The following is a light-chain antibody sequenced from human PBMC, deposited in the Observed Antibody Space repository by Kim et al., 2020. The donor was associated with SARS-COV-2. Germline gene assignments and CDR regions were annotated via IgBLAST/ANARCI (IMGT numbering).Light chain of an antibody. CDR1: SSDVGGYNY. V-gene: IGLV2-8*01. CDR3: SSYAGSNNLV. Sequence: GQSVTISCPGTSSDVGGYNYVSWYQPHPGKAPKLMIYEVSKRPSGVPDRFSGSKSGNTASLTVSGLQAEDEADYYCSSYAGSNNLVFGGGTQLTVL. CDR2: EVS. J-gene: IGLJ2*01.